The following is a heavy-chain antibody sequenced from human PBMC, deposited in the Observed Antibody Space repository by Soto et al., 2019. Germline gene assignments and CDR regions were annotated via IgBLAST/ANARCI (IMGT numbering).Heavy chain of an antibody. Sequence: SETLSLTCTVSGGSISSSSYYWGRLRQPPGKGLEWIGSIYYSGSTYYNPSLKSRVTISVDTSKNQFSLKLSSVTAADTAVYYCARRASIGQWLGYYCYGMDVWGQGTTVT. CDR2: IYYSGST. CDR3: ARRASIGQWLGYYCYGMDV. CDR1: GGSISSSSYY. J-gene: IGHJ6*02. D-gene: IGHD6-19*01. V-gene: IGHV4-39*01.